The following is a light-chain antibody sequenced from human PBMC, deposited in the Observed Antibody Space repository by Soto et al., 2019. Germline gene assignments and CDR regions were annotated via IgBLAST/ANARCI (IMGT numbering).Light chain of an antibody. V-gene: IGKV3-15*01. CDR2: GAS. CDR1: QSVSSN. Sequence: EIVMTQSPATLSVSPGERATLSCRASQSVSSNLAWYQQKPGQAPRLLIYGASTRATGIPARFSGSGSGTEFTLTISSLQSEEFAVYYCQQYNNWLSFGQGTKVEIK. CDR3: QQYNNWLS. J-gene: IGKJ1*01.